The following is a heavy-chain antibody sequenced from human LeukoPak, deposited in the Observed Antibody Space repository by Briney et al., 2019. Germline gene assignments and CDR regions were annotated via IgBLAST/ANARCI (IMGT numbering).Heavy chain of an antibody. D-gene: IGHD2-2*02. CDR2: INHSGST. CDR1: GGSFSGYY. CDR3: ARWVGYCSSTSCYMDY. V-gene: IGHV4-34*01. Sequence: PSETLSLTYAVYGGSFSGYYWSWIRQPPGKGLEWIGEINHSGSTNYNPSLKSRVTISVDTSKNQFSLKLSSVTAGDTAVYYCARWVGYCSSTSCYMDYWGQGTLVTVSS. J-gene: IGHJ4*02.